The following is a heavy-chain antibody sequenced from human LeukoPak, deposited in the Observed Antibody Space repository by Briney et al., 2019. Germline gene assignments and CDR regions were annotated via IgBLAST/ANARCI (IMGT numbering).Heavy chain of an antibody. V-gene: IGHV3-23*01. CDR1: GFIFSRYG. CDR2: ISGSGGTT. CDR3: AKDHLPGIVVADRDY. Sequence: GGSLRLSCAAAGFIFSRYGMSWVRQAPGKGLEWVSAISGSGGTTYYADSVKGRFTVSRDNSKNTVYLQITSVRAEDTGVYYCAKDHLPGIVVADRDYWGQGTLVTVSS. D-gene: IGHD6-19*01. J-gene: IGHJ4*02.